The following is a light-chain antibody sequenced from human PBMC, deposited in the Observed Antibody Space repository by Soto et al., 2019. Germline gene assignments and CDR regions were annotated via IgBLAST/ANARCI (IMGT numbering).Light chain of an antibody. CDR1: QSFRGL. J-gene: IGKJ4*01. CDR2: GAS. V-gene: IGKV3-20*01. CDR3: QQYGSSPLT. Sequence: EVVLTQSPVTLSLSPGERATLSCRASQSFRGLLAWYQQKPGQAPRLLIYGASSRATGIPDRFSGSESGTDFTLTINRLEPEDFAVYYCQQYGSSPLTFGGGTKVDI.